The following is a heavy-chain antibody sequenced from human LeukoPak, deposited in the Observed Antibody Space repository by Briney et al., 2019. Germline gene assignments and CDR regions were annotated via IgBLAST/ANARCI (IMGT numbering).Heavy chain of an antibody. Sequence: GGSLRLSCAASGFTFSSYGMHWVRQAPGKGLEWVAFIRYDGSNKYYADSVKGRFTISRDNSKNTLYLQMNSLRAEDTAVYYCAKDHTIFGPAAYYMDVWGKGTTVIVSS. V-gene: IGHV3-30*02. CDR3: AKDHTIFGPAAYYMDV. D-gene: IGHD3-3*01. CDR2: IRYDGSNK. CDR1: GFTFSSYG. J-gene: IGHJ6*03.